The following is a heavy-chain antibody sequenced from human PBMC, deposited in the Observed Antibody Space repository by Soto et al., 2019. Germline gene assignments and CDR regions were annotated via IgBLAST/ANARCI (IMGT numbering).Heavy chain of an antibody. CDR2: ISYDGSNK. D-gene: IGHD2-15*01. J-gene: IGHJ4*02. CDR3: EKDLGGNGLPIDY. V-gene: IGHV3-30*18. CDR1: GFTFSSYG. Sequence: QVQLVEAGGGVVQPGRSLRLSCAASGFTFSSYGMHWVRQAPGKGLEWVAVISYDGSNKYYADSVKGRFTISRDNSKNALYMQMNSLRAEDTAVYYCEKDLGGNGLPIDYWGQGTLVTVSS.